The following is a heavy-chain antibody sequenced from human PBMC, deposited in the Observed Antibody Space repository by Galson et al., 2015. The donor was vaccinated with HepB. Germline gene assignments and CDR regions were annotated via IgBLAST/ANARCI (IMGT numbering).Heavy chain of an antibody. D-gene: IGHD6-13*01. J-gene: IGHJ3*02. V-gene: IGHV1-18*04. CDR2: ISAYNGNT. Sequence: SVKVSCKASGYTFTSYGISWVRQAPGQGLEWIGWISAYNGNTDYAQKLQGRVTMTTDTSTSTAYMELRSLRSDDTAAYYCARGDRIAAASDAFDIWGQGTMVTVSS. CDR1: GYTFTSYG. CDR3: ARGDRIAAASDAFDI.